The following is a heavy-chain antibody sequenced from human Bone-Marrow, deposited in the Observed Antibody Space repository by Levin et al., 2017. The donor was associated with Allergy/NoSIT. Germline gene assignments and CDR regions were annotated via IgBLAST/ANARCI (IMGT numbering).Heavy chain of an antibody. CDR2: IYHSGST. CDR3: AKKANFGVVIGAFDY. J-gene: IGHJ4*02. V-gene: IGHV4-4*02. CDR1: GGSITSSNW. Sequence: SETLSLTCAVSGGSITSSNWWSWVRQPPGKGLEWIGEIYHSGSTNYNPSLKSRVTISVDKSKNQFSLNLSSMTAADTAVYYCAKKANFGVVIGAFDYWGQGTLVTVSS. D-gene: IGHD3-3*01.